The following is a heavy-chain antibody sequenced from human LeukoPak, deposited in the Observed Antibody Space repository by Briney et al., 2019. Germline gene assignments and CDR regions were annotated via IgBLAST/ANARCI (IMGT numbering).Heavy chain of an antibody. CDR1: GFTFGSYG. Sequence: GGSLRLSCAASGFTFGSYGMHWVRQAPGKGLEWVAVIWYDGSNKYYADSVKGRFTISRDNSKNTLYLQMNSLRAEDTAVYYCARDPAYCGGDCYPTGYFDYWGQGTLVTVSS. V-gene: IGHV3-33*01. CDR2: IWYDGSNK. D-gene: IGHD2-21*02. CDR3: ARDPAYCGGDCYPTGYFDY. J-gene: IGHJ4*02.